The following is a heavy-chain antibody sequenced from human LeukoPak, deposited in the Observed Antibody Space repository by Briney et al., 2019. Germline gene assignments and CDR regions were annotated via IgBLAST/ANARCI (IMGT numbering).Heavy chain of an antibody. CDR1: GGTFSSYA. CDR3: ARDWVSYYYDSSDYSSLYY. V-gene: IGHV1-69*06. CDR2: IIPIFGTA. D-gene: IGHD3-22*01. J-gene: IGHJ4*02. Sequence: ASVKVSCKASGGTFSSYAISWVRQAPGQGLEWMGGIIPIFGTANYAQKFQGRVTITADKSTSTAYMELSSLRSEDTAVYYCARDWVSYYYDSSDYSSLYYWGQGTLVTVSS.